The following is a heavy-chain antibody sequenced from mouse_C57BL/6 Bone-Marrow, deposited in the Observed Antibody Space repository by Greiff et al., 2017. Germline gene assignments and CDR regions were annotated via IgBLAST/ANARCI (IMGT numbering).Heavy chain of an antibody. CDR3: ARGGGDPPWFAY. Sequence: EVQLVESEGGLVQPGSSMKLSCTASGFTFSDYYMAWVRQVPEKGLEWVANINYDGSSTYYLDSLKSRFIISRDNAKNILYLQMSSLKSEDTATYYCARGGGDPPWFAYWGQGTLVTVSA. J-gene: IGHJ3*01. V-gene: IGHV5-16*01. D-gene: IGHD3-3*01. CDR2: INYDGSST. CDR1: GFTFSDYY.